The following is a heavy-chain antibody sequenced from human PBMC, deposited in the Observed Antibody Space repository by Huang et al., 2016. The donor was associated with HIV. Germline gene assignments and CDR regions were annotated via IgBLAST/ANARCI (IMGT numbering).Heavy chain of an antibody. D-gene: IGHD6-19*01. J-gene: IGHJ4*02. Sequence: QVQVVESGGGVVQPGGSLRLSCAASGFTFGGYGLHWVRQGTGKGLEWVGRIRHDGNNKYEADSVKGRFTVSRDTSKNTLYLHMNSLRPADTAVYYCVKETVQWLVTYWGQGTLVTVSS. CDR2: IRHDGNNK. CDR1: GFTFGGYG. V-gene: IGHV3-30*02. CDR3: VKETVQWLVTY.